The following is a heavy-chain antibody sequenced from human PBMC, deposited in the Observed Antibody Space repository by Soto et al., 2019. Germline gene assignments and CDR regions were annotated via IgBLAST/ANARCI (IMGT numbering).Heavy chain of an antibody. CDR3: ARGGQLVNYYYYYLAV. V-gene: IGHV1-2*04. CDR1: GYTFTGYY. Sequence: QVQLVQSGAEVKKPGASVKVSCKASGYTFTGYYMHWVRQAPGQGLEWMGWINPNSGGTNYAQKFQGWVTKTRDTSISTAYMELSRLRSDDTAVYYCARGGQLVNYYYYYLAVWGKGTTVTVSS. D-gene: IGHD6-6*01. CDR2: INPNSGGT. J-gene: IGHJ6*03.